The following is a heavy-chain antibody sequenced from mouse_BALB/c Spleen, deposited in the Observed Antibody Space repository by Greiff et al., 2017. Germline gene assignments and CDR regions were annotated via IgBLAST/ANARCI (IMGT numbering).Heavy chain of an antibody. Sequence: EVKLVESGPGLVKPSQSLSLTCTVTGYSITSDYAWNWIRQFPGNKLEWMGYISYSGSTSYNPSLKSRISITRDTSKNQFFLQLNSVTTEDTATYYCARRAGYYYAMDYWGQGTSVTVSS. CDR1: GYSITSDYA. J-gene: IGHJ4*01. CDR3: ARRAGYYYAMDY. CDR2: ISYSGST. D-gene: IGHD3-3*01. V-gene: IGHV3-2*02.